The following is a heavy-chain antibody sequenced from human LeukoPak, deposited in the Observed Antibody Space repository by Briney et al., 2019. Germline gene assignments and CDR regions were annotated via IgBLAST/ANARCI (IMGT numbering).Heavy chain of an antibody. J-gene: IGHJ4*02. CDR2: IYTSGST. CDR1: GGSISSGSYY. Sequence: SETLSLTCTVSGGSISSGSYYWSWIRQPAGKGLEWIGRIYTSGSTNYNPSLKSRVTISVDTSKNQFSLKLSSVTAADTAVYYCARGSGIAAAGVDYWGQGTLVTVSS. CDR3: ARGSGIAAAGVDY. V-gene: IGHV4-61*02. D-gene: IGHD6-13*01.